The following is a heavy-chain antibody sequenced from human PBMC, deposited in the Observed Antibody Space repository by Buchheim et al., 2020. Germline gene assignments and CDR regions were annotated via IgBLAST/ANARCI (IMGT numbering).Heavy chain of an antibody. CDR3: AKVSIEWDFWSGYSHNWFDP. CDR2: ISGSGGST. V-gene: IGHV3-23*01. D-gene: IGHD3-3*01. CDR1: GFTFSSYA. Sequence: EVQLLESGGGLVQPGGSLRLSCAASGFTFSSYAMSWVRQAPGKGLEWVSAISGSGGSTYYADSVKGRFTISRDNSKNTQYLQMNSLRAEDTAVYYCAKVSIEWDFWSGYSHNWFDPWGQGTL. J-gene: IGHJ5*02.